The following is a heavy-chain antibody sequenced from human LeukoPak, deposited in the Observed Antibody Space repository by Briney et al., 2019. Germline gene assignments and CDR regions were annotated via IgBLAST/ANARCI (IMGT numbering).Heavy chain of an antibody. CDR1: GFTFSSYG. D-gene: IGHD4-17*01. CDR3: ARYMGDGDYVLDY. CDR2: IWYDGSNK. V-gene: IGHV3-33*01. J-gene: IGHJ4*02. Sequence: GGSLRLSCAASGFTFSSYGMHWVRQAPGKGLEWVAVIWYDGSNKYYADSGKGRFTISRDNSRNTLYLQMNNLRAEDTAVYDCARYMGDGDYVLDYWGQGTLVTVSS.